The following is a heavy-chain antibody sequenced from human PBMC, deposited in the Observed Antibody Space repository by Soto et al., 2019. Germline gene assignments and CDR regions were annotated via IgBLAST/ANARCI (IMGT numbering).Heavy chain of an antibody. Sequence: GGSLRLSCAASGFTFDDYTMHWVRQAPGKGLEWVSLISWDGGSTYYADSVKGRFTISRNNSKNSLYLQMNSLRTEDTALYYCAKAPGGYSSPPDHPTAERTYYYYYYGMDVWGQGTTVTVSS. D-gene: IGHD6-13*01. J-gene: IGHJ6*02. V-gene: IGHV3-43*01. CDR3: AKAPGGYSSPPDHPTAERTYYYYYYGMDV. CDR2: ISWDGGST. CDR1: GFTFDDYT.